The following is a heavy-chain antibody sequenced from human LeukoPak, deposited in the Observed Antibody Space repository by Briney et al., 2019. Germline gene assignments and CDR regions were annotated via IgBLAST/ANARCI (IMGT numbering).Heavy chain of an antibody. V-gene: IGHV4-39*01. Sequence: SETLSLTCTVSGSSISSGGYYWSWIRQHPGKGLEWIGYIYYSGSTYYNPSLKSRVTISVDTSKNQFSLKLSSVTAADTAVYYYARQQGGYSRIDYWGQGTLVTVSS. D-gene: IGHD6-13*01. CDR1: GSSISSGGYY. CDR2: IYYSGST. J-gene: IGHJ4*02. CDR3: ARQQGGYSRIDY.